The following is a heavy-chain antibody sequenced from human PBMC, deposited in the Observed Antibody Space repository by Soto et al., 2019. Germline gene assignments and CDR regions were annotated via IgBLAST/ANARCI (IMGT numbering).Heavy chain of an antibody. V-gene: IGHV3-23*01. Sequence: PGGSLRLSCAASGFTFSSYAMSWVRQAPGKGLEWVSAISGSGGSTYYADSVKGRFTISRDNSKNTLYLQMNSLRAEDTAVYYCAKDFKPFRAASFYFDYWGQGTLVTVSS. J-gene: IGHJ4*02. CDR2: ISGSGGST. D-gene: IGHD3-16*01. CDR3: AKDFKPFRAASFYFDY. CDR1: GFTFSSYA.